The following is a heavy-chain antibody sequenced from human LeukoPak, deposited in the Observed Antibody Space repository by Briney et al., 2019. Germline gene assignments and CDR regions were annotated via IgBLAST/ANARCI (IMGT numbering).Heavy chain of an antibody. D-gene: IGHD2-15*01. Sequence: PGGSLRLSCAASGFTFSSYSMNWVRQAPGKGLEWVSSISSSSYIYYADSVKGRFTIPRDNAKNSLYLQMNSLRAEDTAVYYCARVWSAPVVEYFDYWGQGTLVTVSS. CDR1: GFTFSSYS. CDR3: ARVWSAPVVEYFDY. V-gene: IGHV3-21*01. J-gene: IGHJ4*02. CDR2: ISSSSYI.